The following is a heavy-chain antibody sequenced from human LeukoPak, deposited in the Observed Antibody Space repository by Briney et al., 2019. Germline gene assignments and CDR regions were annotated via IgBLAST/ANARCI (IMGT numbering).Heavy chain of an antibody. D-gene: IGHD2-15*01. J-gene: IGHJ4*02. CDR1: GGSLSSSSYY. Sequence: PSGTLSLTCTVSGGSLSSSSYYWGWIRQPPGKGLEWIGNIYYSGSTYYNPSLKSRVTISVDTSKNQFSLKLSSVTAADTAVYYCARGTEVVAATFDYWGQGTLVTVSS. CDR2: IYYSGST. CDR3: ARGTEVVAATFDY. V-gene: IGHV4-39*07.